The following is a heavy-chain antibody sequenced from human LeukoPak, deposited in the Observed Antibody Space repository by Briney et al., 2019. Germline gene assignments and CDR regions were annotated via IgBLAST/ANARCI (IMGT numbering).Heavy chain of an antibody. CDR2: IIPIFGTA. V-gene: IGHV1-69*13. D-gene: IGHD1-26*01. Sequence: ASVKVSCKASGGTFSSYAISWVRQAPGQGLEWMGGIIPIFGTANYAQKFQGRVTITADESTSTAYMELSSLRSEDTAVYYCARDVVSGSYGGTYFDYWGQGNPVSVYS. J-gene: IGHJ4*02. CDR1: GGTFSSYA. CDR3: ARDVVSGSYGGTYFDY.